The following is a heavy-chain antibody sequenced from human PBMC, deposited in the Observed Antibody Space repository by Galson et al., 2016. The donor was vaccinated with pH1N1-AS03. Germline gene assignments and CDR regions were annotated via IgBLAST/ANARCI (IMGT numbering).Heavy chain of an antibody. CDR2: IYGGGGAS. J-gene: IGHJ4*01. D-gene: IGHD3-10*01. CDR1: GFTINNNY. Sequence: SLRLSCAASGFTINNNYMSWVRQAPGKGLEWVSVIYGGGGASDHAAPVKGRFTISRDDSENTLYLQMNSLKSEDTGVYYCTTAHGSGPGEFDYWGHGTLVTVSS. V-gene: IGHV3-15*01. CDR3: TTAHGSGPGEFDY.